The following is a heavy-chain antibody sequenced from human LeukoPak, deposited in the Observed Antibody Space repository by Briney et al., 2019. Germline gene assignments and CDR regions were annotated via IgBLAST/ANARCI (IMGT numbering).Heavy chain of an antibody. D-gene: IGHD3-10*01. Sequence: GGSLRLSCAASGFTFSSYSMNWVRQPPGKGLEWVSSISSSSSFIYYADSVQGRFTISRDNAKNSLYLQMNSLRAEDTAVYYCARARSPPKYGSGSYYSPVYIDYWGQGTLVTVSS. J-gene: IGHJ4*02. CDR2: ISSSSSFI. CDR3: ARARSPPKYGSGSYYSPVYIDY. V-gene: IGHV3-21*01. CDR1: GFTFSSYS.